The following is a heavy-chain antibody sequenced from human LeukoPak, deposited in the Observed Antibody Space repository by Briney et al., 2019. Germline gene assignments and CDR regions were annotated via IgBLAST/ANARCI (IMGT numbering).Heavy chain of an antibody. CDR3: ANALRHNSGWYCQH. CDR2: ITASGGTT. J-gene: IGHJ1*01. D-gene: IGHD6-19*01. Sequence: GGSLRLSCAASGFTFGSSGMSWLRQAPGKGLEWVSGITASGGTTYYADSVKGRFTISRDNSKNTLYLQMNSLRAEDTAVYYCANALRHNSGWYCQHWGQGTLVTVSS. V-gene: IGHV3-23*01. CDR1: GFTFGSSG.